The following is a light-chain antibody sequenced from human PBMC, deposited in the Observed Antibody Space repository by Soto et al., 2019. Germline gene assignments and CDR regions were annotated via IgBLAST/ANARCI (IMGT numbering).Light chain of an antibody. CDR3: CSYAGSSTFVV. Sequence: QSVLTQPASVSGSPGQSITISCTGTRSDVGSYNLVSWYQQHPGKAPKLMIYEGSKRPSGVSNRFSGSKSGNTASLTISGLQAEDEADYYCCSYAGSSTFVVFGGGTKLTV. J-gene: IGLJ2*01. CDR2: EGS. CDR1: RSDVGSYNL. V-gene: IGLV2-23*01.